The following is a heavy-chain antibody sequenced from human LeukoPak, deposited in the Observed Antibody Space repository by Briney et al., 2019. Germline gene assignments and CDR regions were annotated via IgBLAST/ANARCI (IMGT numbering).Heavy chain of an antibody. CDR2: IWYDGSNK. V-gene: IGHV3-33*08. Sequence: PGGSLRLSCVGSGFTFSNAWMNWVRQAPGKGLEWVAVIWYDGSNKYYADSVKGRFTISRDNSKNTLYLQMNSLRAEDTAVYYCAAGPLFDPWGQGTLVTVSS. CDR3: AAGPLFDP. J-gene: IGHJ5*02. CDR1: GFTFSNAW.